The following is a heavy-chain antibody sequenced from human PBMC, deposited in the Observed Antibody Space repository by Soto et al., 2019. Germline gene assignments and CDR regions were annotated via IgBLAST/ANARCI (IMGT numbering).Heavy chain of an antibody. CDR2: IYYSGST. Sequence: SETLSLTCSVSGGSISSSDYYWGWIHQSPGKGLEWIGSIYYSGSTHYNPSLKSRITISVATSKNQFSLKLSSVTAADTAVYYCARHLSYCTNGVCYRRWFDPWGQGTLVTVSS. CDR3: ARHLSYCTNGVCYRRWFDP. V-gene: IGHV4-39*01. J-gene: IGHJ5*02. CDR1: GGSISSSDYY. D-gene: IGHD2-8*01.